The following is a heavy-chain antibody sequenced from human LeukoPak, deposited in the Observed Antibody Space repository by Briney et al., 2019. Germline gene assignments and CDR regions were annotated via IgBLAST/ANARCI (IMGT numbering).Heavy chain of an antibody. CDR1: GYSFTSYW. V-gene: IGHV5-51*01. CDR3: AIGMGYFDY. J-gene: IGHJ4*02. CDR2: IYPGEFDT. Sequence: GEPLKISWKGSGYSFTSYWIGGVRHVPGKGLDWMGIIYPGEFDTRYSPSFQGQVPISGDKSISTAYLQGSSLKAPATARYYCAIGMGYFDYWGQGTLVTVSS. D-gene: IGHD5-24*01.